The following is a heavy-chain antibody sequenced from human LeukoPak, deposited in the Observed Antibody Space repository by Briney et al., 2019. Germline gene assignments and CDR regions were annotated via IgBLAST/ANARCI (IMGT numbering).Heavy chain of an antibody. J-gene: IGHJ3*02. CDR1: GFTFTSYA. D-gene: IGHD2-2*01. Sequence: PGGSLRLSCAASGFTFTSYAMSWVRQAPGKGLEWVSAISGNGGSTYYADSVKGRFTISRDNSKNTLYLQMNSLRAEDTAIYYCARRQLPDAFDIWGQGTMVTVSS. V-gene: IGHV3-23*01. CDR2: ISGNGGST. CDR3: ARRQLPDAFDI.